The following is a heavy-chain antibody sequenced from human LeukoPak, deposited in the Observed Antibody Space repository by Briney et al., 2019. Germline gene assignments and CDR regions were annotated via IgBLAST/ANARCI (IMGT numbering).Heavy chain of an antibody. CDR2: MYHSGST. D-gene: IGHD3-10*01. J-gene: IGHJ4*02. V-gene: IGHV4-38-2*01. CDR3: ARRSQRAPFGGFDY. CDR1: GYSISSGYY. Sequence: PETLSHTRAVSGYSISSGYYWGWIRQPPGKGLGWIPSMYHSGSTYQNPSLKGRITISVDTSKNQLSLKLSSLTAGDTAIYFCARRSQRAPFGGFDYWGQGTLVTVSS.